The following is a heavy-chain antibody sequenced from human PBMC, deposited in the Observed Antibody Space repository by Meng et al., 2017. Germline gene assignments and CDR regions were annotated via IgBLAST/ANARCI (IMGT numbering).Heavy chain of an antibody. J-gene: IGHJ1*01. CDR1: GFSLSTSGVG. CDR2: IYWNDDK. V-gene: IGHV2-5*01. CDR3: AHSPEMATTTKYFQH. Sequence: QTTMKESGPTLLKPTQTLTPTCTFSGFSLSTSGVGVGWIRQPPGKALEWLALIYWNDDKRYSPSLKSRLTITKDTSKNQVVLTMTNMDPVDTATYYCAHSPEMATTTKYFQHWGQGTLVTVSS. D-gene: IGHD5-24*01.